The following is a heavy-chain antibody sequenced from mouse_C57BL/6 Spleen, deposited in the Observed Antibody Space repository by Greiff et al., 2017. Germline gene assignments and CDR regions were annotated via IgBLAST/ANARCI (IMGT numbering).Heavy chain of an antibody. V-gene: IGHV1-7*01. J-gene: IGHJ1*03. CDR1: GYTFTSYW. CDR2: INPSSGYT. CDR3: ARANYGSSYRGYFDV. Sequence: QVQLQQSGAELAKPGASVKLSCTASGYTFTSYWMHWVKQRPGQGLEWIGYINPSSGYTKYNQKFKDKATLTTDKSSSTANMQLSSLTCEDSAVYYCARANYGSSYRGYFDVWGTGTSVTVSS. D-gene: IGHD1-1*01.